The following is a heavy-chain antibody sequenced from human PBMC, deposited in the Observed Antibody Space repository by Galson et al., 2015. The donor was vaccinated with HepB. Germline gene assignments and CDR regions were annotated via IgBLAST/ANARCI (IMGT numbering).Heavy chain of an antibody. D-gene: IGHD2-2*02. CDR1: GFTFSNAW. V-gene: IGHV3-15*01. CDR2: IKSKTDGGTT. J-gene: IGHJ4*02. Sequence: SLRLSCAASGFTFSNAWMSWVRQAPGKGLEWVGRIKSKTDGGTTDYAAPVKGRFTISRDDSKNTLYLQMNSLKTEDTAVYYCTTDRVDIVVVPAAIVSPYFDYWGQGTLVTVSS. CDR3: TTDRVDIVVVPAAIVSPYFDY.